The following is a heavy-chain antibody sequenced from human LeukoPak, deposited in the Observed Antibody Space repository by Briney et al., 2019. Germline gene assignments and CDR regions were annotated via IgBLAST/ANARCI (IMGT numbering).Heavy chain of an antibody. V-gene: IGHV1-69*02. D-gene: IGHD4-17*01. J-gene: IGHJ3*02. Sequence: SVKVSCKASGGTFSSYTISWVRQAPGQELEWMGRIIPILGIANYAQKFQGRVTITADKSTSTAYMELSSLRSEDTAVYYCASYGDYGGDAFAIWGQGTMVTVSS. CDR3: ASYGDYGGDAFAI. CDR1: GGTFSSYT. CDR2: IIPILGIA.